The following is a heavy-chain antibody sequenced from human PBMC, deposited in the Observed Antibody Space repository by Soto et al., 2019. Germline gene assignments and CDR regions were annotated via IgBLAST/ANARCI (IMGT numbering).Heavy chain of an antibody. Sequence: QVQLVQSGAEVKNPGASVKVSCKASGYTFSDYHMHWVRQAPGQGLEWMGWIYPNTGGTSYAQKLQGRVTMPRDTSIRTAYMELSRLRSDDTAVYYCAKEMQRGMDVWGQGTMVTVSS. CDR2: IYPNTGGT. CDR1: GYTFSDYH. CDR3: AKEMQRGMDV. V-gene: IGHV1-2*02. J-gene: IGHJ6*02.